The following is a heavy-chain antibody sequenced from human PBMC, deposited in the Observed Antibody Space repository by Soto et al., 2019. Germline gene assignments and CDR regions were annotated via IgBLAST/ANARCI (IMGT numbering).Heavy chain of an antibody. CDR3: AKEGYDYIWGSYPYAYYFDY. Sequence: GGSLRLSCAASGFTFSSYAMSWVRQAPGKGLEWVSAISGSGGSTYYADSVKGRFTISRDNSKNTLYLQMNSLRAEDTAVYYCAKEGYDYIWGSYPYAYYFDYRGQGTLVTVSS. CDR1: GFTFSSYA. V-gene: IGHV3-23*01. D-gene: IGHD3-16*01. J-gene: IGHJ4*02. CDR2: ISGSGGST.